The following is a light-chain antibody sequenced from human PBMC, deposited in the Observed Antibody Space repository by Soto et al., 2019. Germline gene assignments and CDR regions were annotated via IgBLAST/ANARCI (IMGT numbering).Light chain of an antibody. J-gene: IGLJ2*01. CDR1: SSDVGGYNY. Sequence: QSVLTQPVSVSGSPGQTITISGTGTSSDVGGYNYVSWYQQHPGKAPKLMIYDVSNRPSGVSNRFSGSKSGNTASLTISGLQAENEADYYCSSYTSSSTLVFGGGTKLTVL. CDR3: SSYTSSSTLV. V-gene: IGLV2-14*01. CDR2: DVS.